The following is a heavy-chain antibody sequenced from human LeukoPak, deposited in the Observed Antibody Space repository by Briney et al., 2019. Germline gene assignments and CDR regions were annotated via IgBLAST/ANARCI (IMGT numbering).Heavy chain of an antibody. CDR3: ARDRQVVVAVSPRYYYYYYGMDV. CDR1: GGSITSGEHY. V-gene: IGHV4-30-4*01. D-gene: IGHD2-15*01. Sequence: SQTLSLTCTVSGGSITSGEHYCSWIRQPPGKGLEWIGYVAYTGSTNYNPSLSSRVTISVDTSKNQFSLKLSSVTAADTAVYYCARDRQVVVAVSPRYYYYYYGMDVWGQGTTVTVSS. J-gene: IGHJ6*02. CDR2: VAYTGST.